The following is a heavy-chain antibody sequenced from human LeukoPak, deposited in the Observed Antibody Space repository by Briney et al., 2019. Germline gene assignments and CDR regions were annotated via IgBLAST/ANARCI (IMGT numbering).Heavy chain of an antibody. CDR3: ARGGYGHNMDV. D-gene: IGHD3-10*01. J-gene: IGHJ6*03. CDR1: GFMFSNYY. Sequence: GGSLRLSCVGSGFMFSNYYMYWVRQAPGKGLVWVSRIKNAGIDTIYADSVKGRFTISRDNAKNTVYLQMSSLRAEDTAVYYCARGGYGHNMDVWGEGTTVTVSS. V-gene: IGHV3-74*01. CDR2: IKNAGIDT.